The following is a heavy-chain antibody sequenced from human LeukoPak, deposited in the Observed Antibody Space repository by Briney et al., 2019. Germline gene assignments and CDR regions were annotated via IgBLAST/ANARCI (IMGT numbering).Heavy chain of an antibody. V-gene: IGHV3-23*01. D-gene: IGHD3-3*01. CDR3: AKAFYDFWSGGRYGMDV. Sequence: GGSLRLSCAASGFTFSSYAMSWVRQAPGKGLEWVSAISGSGGSTYYADSVKGRFTISRDNSKNTLYLQMNSLRAEDTAVYYCAKAFYDFWSGGRYGMDVWGQGTTVTVSS. CDR2: ISGSGGST. CDR1: GFTFSSYA. J-gene: IGHJ6*02.